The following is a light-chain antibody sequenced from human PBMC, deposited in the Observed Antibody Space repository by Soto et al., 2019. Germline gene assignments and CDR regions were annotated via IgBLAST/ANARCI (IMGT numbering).Light chain of an antibody. Sequence: EIVLTQSPATLSLSPGERATLSCRASQSVSSYLAWYQQKPGQAPRLLLYDASNRATGIPARFSGSGSGTGFTLTISSLEPEDFAVYYCQQRSNWPPLTFGGGTKVEIK. CDR3: QQRSNWPPLT. V-gene: IGKV3-11*01. CDR1: QSVSSY. J-gene: IGKJ4*01. CDR2: DAS.